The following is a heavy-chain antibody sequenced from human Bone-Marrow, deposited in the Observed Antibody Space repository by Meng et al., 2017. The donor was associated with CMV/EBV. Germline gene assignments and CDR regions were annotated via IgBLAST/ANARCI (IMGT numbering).Heavy chain of an antibody. V-gene: IGHV4-59*01. Sequence: SETLSLTCTVSGGSISSYYWSWIRQPPGKGLEWTGYIYYSGSTNYNPSLKSRVTISVDTSKNQFSLKLSSVPAADTAVYYCAGGSSGWDYYYYYGMDVWGQGTTVTVSS. J-gene: IGHJ6*02. CDR3: AGGSSGWDYYYYYGMDV. D-gene: IGHD6-19*01. CDR1: GGSISSYY. CDR2: IYYSGST.